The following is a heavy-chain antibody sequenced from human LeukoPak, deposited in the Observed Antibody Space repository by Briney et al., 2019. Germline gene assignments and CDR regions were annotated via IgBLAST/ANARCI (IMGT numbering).Heavy chain of an antibody. Sequence: ASVKVSCKASGYTFTGYYMHWVRQAPGQGLEWMGWINPNSGGTNYAQKVQGRVTMTRDTSISTAYMELSRLRSDDTAVYYCARNYGDYGRLGYWGQGTLVTVSS. CDR1: GYTFTGYY. D-gene: IGHD4-17*01. CDR3: ARNYGDYGRLGY. J-gene: IGHJ4*02. V-gene: IGHV1-2*02. CDR2: INPNSGGT.